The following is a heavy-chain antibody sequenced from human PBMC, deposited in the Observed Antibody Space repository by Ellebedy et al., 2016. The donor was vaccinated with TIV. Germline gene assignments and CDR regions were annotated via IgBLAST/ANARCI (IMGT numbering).Heavy chain of an antibody. J-gene: IGHJ4*02. D-gene: IGHD3-22*01. CDR3: ARYHDNSGYRLYYFDQ. CDR2: IYHSGNT. CDR1: GDSISSSYW. Sequence: SETLSLTRAVSGDSISSSYWWSWVRQPPGKGLEWIGEIYHSGNTNYNPSLKSRVTISVDKSKNQFSLKLSSVTAADTAVYYCARYHDNSGYRLYYFDQWGQGTLVTVSS. V-gene: IGHV4-4*02.